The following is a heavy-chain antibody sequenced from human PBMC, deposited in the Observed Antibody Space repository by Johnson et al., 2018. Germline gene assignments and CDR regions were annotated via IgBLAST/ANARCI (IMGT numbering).Heavy chain of an antibody. V-gene: IGHV5-51*03. CDR2: IYPGDADS. D-gene: IGHD1-26*01. J-gene: IGHJ3*02. CDR1: GYSFTNYW. Sequence: VRLVESGAEVKESGESLKICCKGSGYSFTNYWIGWVRQMPGKGLEWMGIIYPGDADSRYRPPFQGQVTISADKSISTAYLQWSSLKASDTAIYYWSRPRRSGSFDALDIWGQGTMVNVSS. CDR3: SRPRRSGSFDALDI.